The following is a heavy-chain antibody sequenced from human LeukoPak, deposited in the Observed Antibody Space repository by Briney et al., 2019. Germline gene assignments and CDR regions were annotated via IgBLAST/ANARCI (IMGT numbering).Heavy chain of an antibody. CDR1: GGFISSSNW. D-gene: IGHD3-22*01. V-gene: IGHV4-4*02. CDR3: ARQEEIVVTNWFDP. Sequence: SETLSLTCAVSGGFISSSNWWSWVRQPPGKGLEWIGEIYHSGSTNYNPSLKSRVTISVDTSKNQFSLKLASVTAADTAVYYCARQEEIVVTNWFDPWGQGTLVTVSS. J-gene: IGHJ5*02. CDR2: IYHSGST.